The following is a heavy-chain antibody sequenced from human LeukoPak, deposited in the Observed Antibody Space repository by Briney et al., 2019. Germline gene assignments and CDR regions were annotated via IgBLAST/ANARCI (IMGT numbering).Heavy chain of an antibody. CDR1: GGTFSSYA. D-gene: IGHD3-3*01. J-gene: IGHJ4*02. CDR3: ATGEKTVLRFLEWSKITLDY. CDR2: IIPIFGTA. V-gene: IGHV1-69*05. Sequence: EASVKVSCKASGGTFSSYAISWVRQAPGQGLEWMGGIIPIFGTANYAQKFQGRVTITTDESTSTAYMELSSLRSEDTAVYYCATGEKTVLRFLEWSKITLDYWGQGTLVTVSS.